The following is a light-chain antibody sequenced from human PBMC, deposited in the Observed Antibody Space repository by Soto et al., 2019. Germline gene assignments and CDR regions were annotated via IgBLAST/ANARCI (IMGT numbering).Light chain of an antibody. CDR2: EVS. CDR1: SSDVGGYNY. Sequence: QSALTQPASVSGSPGRSITIPSTETSSDVGGYNYVSWYQQPPGKAPKLMIYEVSNRPSGVSNRFSGSKSGNTASLTISGLQAEDEADYYCSSYTSSSTYVFGTGTKLTVL. V-gene: IGLV2-14*01. J-gene: IGLJ1*01. CDR3: SSYTSSSTYV.